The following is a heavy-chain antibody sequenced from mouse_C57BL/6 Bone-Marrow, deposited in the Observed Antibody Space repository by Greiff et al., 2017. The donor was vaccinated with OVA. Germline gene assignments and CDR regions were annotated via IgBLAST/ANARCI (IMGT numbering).Heavy chain of an antibody. J-gene: IGHJ2*01. D-gene: IGHD1-1*01. CDR2: IHLNSGST. Sequence: QVQLQQSGAELVKPGASVKLSCKASGYTFTSYWMPWVKQRPGQGLEWIGMIHLNSGSTTYNEKFKSKATLTVNKSSSTAYMQLSSLTSEDSAVYYCALLLRYHWGQGTTLTVSS. V-gene: IGHV1-64*01. CDR1: GYTFTSYW. CDR3: ALLLRYH.